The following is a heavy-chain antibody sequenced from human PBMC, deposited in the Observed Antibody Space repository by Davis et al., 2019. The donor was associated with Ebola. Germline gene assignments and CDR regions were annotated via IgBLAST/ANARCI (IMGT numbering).Heavy chain of an antibody. CDR1: SFPFLYSA. D-gene: IGHD2-21*02. CDR2: ISWNSDSI. CDR3: VRDPALVVTGGGWFFGL. Sequence: GGSLRLSCAGSSFPFLYSAMHWVRQAPGKGLEWVSGISWNSDSIVYADSVKGRFTVSRDNAKNSLYLQMNSLRAEDTAVYYCVRDPALVVTGGGWFFGLWGRGTLVTVSS. J-gene: IGHJ2*01. V-gene: IGHV3-9*01.